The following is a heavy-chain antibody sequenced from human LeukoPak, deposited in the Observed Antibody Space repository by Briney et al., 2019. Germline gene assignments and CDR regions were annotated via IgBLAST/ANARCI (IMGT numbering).Heavy chain of an antibody. D-gene: IGHD2-15*01. J-gene: IGHJ4*02. V-gene: IGHV1-8*01. Sequence: ASVKVSCKASGYTFTSYDINWVRQATGQGLEWMGWMNPNSGNTGYAQKFQGRVTMTRNTSISTAYMELSSLRSEDTAVYYCARISSIVAATRLVVRGLDYWGQGTLVTVSS. CDR3: ARISSIVAATRLVVRGLDY. CDR1: GYTFTSYD. CDR2: MNPNSGNT.